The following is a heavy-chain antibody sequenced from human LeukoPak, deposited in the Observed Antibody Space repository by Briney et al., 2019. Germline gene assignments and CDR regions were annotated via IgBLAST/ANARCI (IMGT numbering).Heavy chain of an antibody. Sequence: SETLSLTRTVSGGSISSSSYYWGWIRQPPGKGLEWIGSIYYSGSTYYNPSLKSRVTISVDTSKNQFSLKLSSVTAADTAVYYCANLFGDSSGYPQKYYFDYWGQGTLVTVSS. J-gene: IGHJ4*02. CDR1: GGSISSSSYY. D-gene: IGHD3-22*01. V-gene: IGHV4-39*01. CDR3: ANLFGDSSGYPQKYYFDY. CDR2: IYYSGST.